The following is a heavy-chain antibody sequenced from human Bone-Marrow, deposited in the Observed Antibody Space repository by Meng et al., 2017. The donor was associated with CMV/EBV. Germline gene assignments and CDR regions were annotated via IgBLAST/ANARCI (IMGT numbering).Heavy chain of an antibody. CDR1: GGSISSSSYY. CDR3: ARGRRDFWSGYYIHAFDI. J-gene: IGHJ3*02. Sequence: SETLSLTCTVSGGSISSSSYYWGWIRQPPGKGLEWIGSIYYSGSTYYNPSLKSRVTISVDTSKNQFSLKLSSVTAADTAVYYCARGRRDFWSGYYIHAFDIWGQGTMVTFSS. V-gene: IGHV4-39*07. D-gene: IGHD3-3*01. CDR2: IYYSGST.